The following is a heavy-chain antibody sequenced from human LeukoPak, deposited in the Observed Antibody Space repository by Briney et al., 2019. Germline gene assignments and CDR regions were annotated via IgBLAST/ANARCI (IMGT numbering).Heavy chain of an antibody. CDR1: GGSFSGYY. J-gene: IGHJ4*02. D-gene: IGHD3-10*01. CDR3: ATLPHKRLLWFGELSGYFDY. CDR2: INHSGST. Sequence: PSETLSLTCADYGGSFSGYYWSWIRRPPGKGLEWIGEINHSGSTNYNPSLKSRVTISVDTSKNQFSLKLSSVTPADTAVYYCATLPHKRLLWFGELSGYFDYWGQGTLVTVSS. V-gene: IGHV4-34*01.